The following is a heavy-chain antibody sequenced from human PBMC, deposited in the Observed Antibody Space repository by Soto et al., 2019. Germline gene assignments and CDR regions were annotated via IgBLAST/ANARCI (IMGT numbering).Heavy chain of an antibody. V-gene: IGHV3-30*18. CDR3: AKGGDDFWSGYYGFDY. CDR1: GFTFSSYG. J-gene: IGHJ4*02. Sequence: GGSLRLSCAASGFTFSSYGMHWVRQAPGKGLEWVAVISYDGSNKYYADSVKGRFTISRDNSKNTLYLQMNSLRAEDTAVYYCAKGGDDFWSGYYGFDYWGQGTLVTVSS. CDR2: ISYDGSNK. D-gene: IGHD3-3*01.